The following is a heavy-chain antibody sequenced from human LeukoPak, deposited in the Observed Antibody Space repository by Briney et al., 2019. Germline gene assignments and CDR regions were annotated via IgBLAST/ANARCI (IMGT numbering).Heavy chain of an antibody. Sequence: RSETLSLTCAVYGGSFSGYYWSWIRQPPGKGLEWIGEINHSGSTNYNPSLKSRVTISVDTSKNQFSLKLSSVTAADTAVYYCARHSGSHDFWGQGTLVTVSS. D-gene: IGHD1-26*01. CDR3: ARHSGSHDF. J-gene: IGHJ4*02. CDR1: GGSFSGYY. CDR2: INHSGST. V-gene: IGHV4-34*01.